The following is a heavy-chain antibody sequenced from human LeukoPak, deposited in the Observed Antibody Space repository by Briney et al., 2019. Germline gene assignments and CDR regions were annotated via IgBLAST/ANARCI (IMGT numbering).Heavy chain of an antibody. CDR2: IRSKAYGGTT. CDR3: TRVGYGYVVEY. CDR1: GFTFGDYA. Sequence: PGRSLRLSCTASGFTFGDYALYWVRQAPGKGLEWVGLIRSKAYGGTTDYAAFVKGRFTISRDDSKSIAYLQMNSLKTEDTAVYFCTRVGYGYVVEYWGQGALVTVSS. D-gene: IGHD5-18*01. J-gene: IGHJ4*02. V-gene: IGHV3-49*04.